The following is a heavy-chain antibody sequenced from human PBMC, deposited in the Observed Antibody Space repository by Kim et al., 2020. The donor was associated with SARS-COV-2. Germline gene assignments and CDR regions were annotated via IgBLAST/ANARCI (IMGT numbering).Heavy chain of an antibody. CDR3: AGRSWERRSAFDI. Sequence: YAQKLQGRVTMTTDTSTSTAYMGLRSLRSDDTAVYYCAGRSWERRSAFDIWGQGTMVTVSS. D-gene: IGHD1-1*01. J-gene: IGHJ3*02. V-gene: IGHV1-18*01.